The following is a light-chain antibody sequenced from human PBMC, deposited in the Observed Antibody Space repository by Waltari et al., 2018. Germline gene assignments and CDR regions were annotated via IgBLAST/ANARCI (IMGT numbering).Light chain of an antibody. CDR1: NSNVGSNS. CDR3: AAWDDSLKGPV. V-gene: IGLV1-44*01. CDR2: INN. Sequence: QSVLTQSPSASGAPGQTVTISCSGGNSNVGSNSVDWYQQFPGAAPKLLIYINNERPSGVSDRFSGSKSGTSASLAISNLQSDDEADYYCAAWDDSLKGPVFGGGTKVTV. J-gene: IGLJ3*02.